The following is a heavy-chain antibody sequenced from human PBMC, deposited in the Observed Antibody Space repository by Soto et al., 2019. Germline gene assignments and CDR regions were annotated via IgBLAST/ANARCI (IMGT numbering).Heavy chain of an antibody. J-gene: IGHJ5*02. CDR3: ARHPCIAARPWWFDP. D-gene: IGHD6-6*01. Sequence: SETLSLTCTVSGGSISSSSYYWGWIRQPPGKGLEWIGSIYYSGSTYYNPSLKSRVTISVDTSKNQFSLKLSSVTAADTAVYYCARHPCIAARPWWFDPWGQGTLVTVSS. V-gene: IGHV4-39*01. CDR2: IYYSGST. CDR1: GGSISSSSYY.